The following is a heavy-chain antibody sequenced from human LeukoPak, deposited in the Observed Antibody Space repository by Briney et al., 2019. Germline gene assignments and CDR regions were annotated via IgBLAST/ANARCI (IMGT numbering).Heavy chain of an antibody. D-gene: IGHD3-22*01. CDR1: GFTFSNYA. J-gene: IGHJ4*02. Sequence: GGSLRLSCAASGFTFSNYAMSWVRQAPGKGLEWVSGISGSVSNTHYADSVKGPFPLSRNNSKNTLYLQINSLGAEDTGGYYCSRHSSGNLQPFDSWGQGTLVSVSS. V-gene: IGHV3-23*01. CDR2: ISGSVSNT. CDR3: SRHSSGNLQPFDS.